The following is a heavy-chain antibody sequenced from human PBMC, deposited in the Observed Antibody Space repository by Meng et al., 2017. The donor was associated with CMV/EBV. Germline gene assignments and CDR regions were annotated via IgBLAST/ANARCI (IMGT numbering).Heavy chain of an antibody. D-gene: IGHD6-19*01. Sequence: SETLSLTCTVSGGSISSYYWSWIRQPPGKGLEWNGYIYYSGSTNYNPALKSRATISVDTSKNQFSLKLSSVTAADTTVYYCARGRSGWFTRSPHRNWFDPWGQGTLVTVSS. CDR3: ARGRSGWFTRSPHRNWFDP. CDR2: IYYSGST. V-gene: IGHV4-59*12. CDR1: GGSISSYY. J-gene: IGHJ5*02.